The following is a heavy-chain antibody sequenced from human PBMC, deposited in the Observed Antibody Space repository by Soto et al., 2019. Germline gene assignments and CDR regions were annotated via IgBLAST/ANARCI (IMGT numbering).Heavy chain of an antibody. D-gene: IGHD2-21*02. CDR3: AKSAVVTPVYWYFDL. J-gene: IGHJ2*01. Sequence: GGSLRLSCAASGFTFSSYAMSWVRQAPGKGLEWVSAISGSGGSTYYADSVKGRFTISRDNSKNTLYLQMNSLRAEDTAVYSCAKSAVVTPVYWYFDLWGRGTLVTVSS. V-gene: IGHV3-23*01. CDR1: GFTFSSYA. CDR2: ISGSGGST.